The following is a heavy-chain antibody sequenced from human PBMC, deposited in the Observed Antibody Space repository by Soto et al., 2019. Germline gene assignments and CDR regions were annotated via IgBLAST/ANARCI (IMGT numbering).Heavy chain of an antibody. CDR1: GGFVNSDTHS. J-gene: IGHJ6*02. D-gene: IGHD2-2*01. CDR2: IYSGGST. Sequence: SETLSLTCTVSGGFVNSDTHSWSWIRQTPGKRLEWIGFIYSGGSTKNPSLRSRVTMSVDTSKNQFSLKLRSVIVADAAVYHCARFVRSCSATTCSTRADVWGQGITVTVSS. CDR3: ARFVRSCSATTCSTRADV. V-gene: IGHV4-61*01.